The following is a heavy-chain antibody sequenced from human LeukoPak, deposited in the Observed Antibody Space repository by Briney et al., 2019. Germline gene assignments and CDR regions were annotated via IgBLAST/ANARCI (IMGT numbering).Heavy chain of an antibody. D-gene: IGHD4-17*01. V-gene: IGHV3-21*04. CDR1: GFTFSSYS. J-gene: IGHJ4*02. CDR3: ARDSYDCGDSRRLDY. CDR2: ISNSSSYI. Sequence: GGSLRLSCAASGFTFSSYSMNWVRQAPGKGLEWVSSISNSSSYIYYADSVKGRFTISRDNAKNSLYLQMNSLRAEDTAVYYCARDSYDCGDSRRLDYWGQGTLVTVSS.